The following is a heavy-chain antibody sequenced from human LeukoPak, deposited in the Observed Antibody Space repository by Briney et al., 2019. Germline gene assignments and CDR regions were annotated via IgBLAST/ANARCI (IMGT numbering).Heavy chain of an antibody. Sequence: SETLSLTCTVSGGSISSYYWSWIRQPPGKGLEWIGYIYYSGSANHNPSLKSRVTISRDTSKNQFSLKLTSVTTADTAVYYCARAGGVKTAALDLDYWGQGTLVTVSS. CDR1: GGSISSYY. D-gene: IGHD6-25*01. CDR2: IYYSGSA. V-gene: IGHV4-59*01. CDR3: ARAGGVKTAALDLDY. J-gene: IGHJ4*02.